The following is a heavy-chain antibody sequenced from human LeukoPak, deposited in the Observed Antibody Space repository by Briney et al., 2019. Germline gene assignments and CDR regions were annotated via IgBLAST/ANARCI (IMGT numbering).Heavy chain of an antibody. V-gene: IGHV4-61*01. CDR1: GGSVSSGSYY. CDR3: AAHRGHTYGPLDY. D-gene: IGHD5-18*01. CDR2: IYYSRST. Sequence: SETLSLTCTVSGGSVSSGSYYWSWIRQPPGKGLEWIVYIYYSRSTNYTPSLKSRVTISVDTSKNQFSLKLISVTAADTAVYSCAAHRGHTYGPLDYWGLGTLVTVSS. J-gene: IGHJ4*02.